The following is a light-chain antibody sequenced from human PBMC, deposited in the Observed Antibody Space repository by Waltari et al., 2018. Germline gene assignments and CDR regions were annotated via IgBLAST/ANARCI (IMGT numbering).Light chain of an antibody. J-gene: IGKJ4*01. CDR2: KAS. Sequence: DIQMTQSPSTLSASAGDRVTITCRASQSINDWLAWYQQKPGKAPKVLIYKASSLESGVPSRFTGSGFGTEFTLTISSLQPDDFATYYYQQYHTFSLTFGGGTKVEIK. CDR3: QQYHTFSLT. V-gene: IGKV1-5*03. CDR1: QSINDW.